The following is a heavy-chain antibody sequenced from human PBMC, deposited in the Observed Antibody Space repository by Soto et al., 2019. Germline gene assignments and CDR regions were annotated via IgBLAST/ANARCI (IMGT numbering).Heavy chain of an antibody. CDR2: IDPSDSYT. V-gene: IGHV5-10-1*01. D-gene: IGHD2-15*01. Sequence: GESLKISCKGSGYSFTSYWISWVRQMPGKGLEWMGRIDPSDSYTNYSPSFQGHVTISADKSISTAYLQWSSLKASDTAMYYCARHPRYCSGGSCPYYFDYWGQGTLVTVSS. CDR1: GYSFTSYW. J-gene: IGHJ4*02. CDR3: ARHPRYCSGGSCPYYFDY.